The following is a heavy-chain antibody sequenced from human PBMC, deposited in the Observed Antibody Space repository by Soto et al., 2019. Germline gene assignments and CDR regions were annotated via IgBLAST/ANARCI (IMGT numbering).Heavy chain of an antibody. CDR1: GGSISSGGYY. D-gene: IGHD3-10*01. Sequence: SETLSLTCTVSGGSISSGGYYWSWIRQHPGKGLEWIGYIYYSGSTYYNPSLKSRVTISVDTSKNQFSLKLSSVTAADTAVYYCARDLGITMVRGEGWFDPWGQGTLVTVSS. V-gene: IGHV4-31*03. J-gene: IGHJ5*02. CDR2: IYYSGST. CDR3: ARDLGITMVRGEGWFDP.